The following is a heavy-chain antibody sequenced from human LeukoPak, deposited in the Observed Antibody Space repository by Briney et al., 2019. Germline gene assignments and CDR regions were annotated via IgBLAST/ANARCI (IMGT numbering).Heavy chain of an antibody. CDR2: IYFSGNT. CDR1: GGSPSSSSYY. CDR3: ARHMEMRGSGSLSGWKNWFDP. J-gene: IGHJ5*02. D-gene: IGHD3-10*01. V-gene: IGHV4-39*01. Sequence: SETLSLTCILAGGSPSSSSYYWAWIRQPPRKGLEWIGSIYFSGNTYYSPSPKTRVTIFVATSKNELFLKLSSVTGADTALYYCARHMEMRGSGSLSGWKNWFDPSGQGTLVTVSS.